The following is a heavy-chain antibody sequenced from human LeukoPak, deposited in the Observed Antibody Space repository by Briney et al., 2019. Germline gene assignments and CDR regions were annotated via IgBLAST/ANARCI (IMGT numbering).Heavy chain of an antibody. V-gene: IGHV3-43*02. CDR1: GFTFDDYA. D-gene: IGHD6-19*01. CDR2: ISGDGGST. Sequence: PGGSLRLSCAASGFTFDDYAMHWVRQAPGKGLEWVSLISGDGGSTYYADSVKGRFTISRDNSKNSLYLQMNSLRTEDTAPYYCAKDLTRGSGWPIDYWGQGTLVTVSS. J-gene: IGHJ4*02. CDR3: AKDLTRGSGWPIDY.